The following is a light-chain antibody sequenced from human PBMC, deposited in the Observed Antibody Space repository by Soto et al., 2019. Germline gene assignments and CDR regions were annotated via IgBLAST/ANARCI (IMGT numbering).Light chain of an antibody. CDR1: QIVSSSY. V-gene: IGKV3-20*01. CDR2: GAS. Sequence: EIVLTQSPGTLSLSPGERATLFCRVSQIVSSSYLAWYQQKPGQAPRLLIYGASSRATGIPDRFSASGSGTDFTLTISRLEPEDFAVYYWQQHGSSPPSWTFGQGTKVEIK. J-gene: IGKJ1*01. CDR3: QQHGSSPPSWT.